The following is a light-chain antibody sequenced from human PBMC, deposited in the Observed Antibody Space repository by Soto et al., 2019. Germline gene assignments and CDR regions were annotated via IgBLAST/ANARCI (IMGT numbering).Light chain of an antibody. J-gene: IGLJ3*02. CDR2: EVT. CDR1: NSDLGNYKY. V-gene: IGLV2-14*01. CDR3: ISYTTTITV. Sequence: QSALTQPASVSGSPGQSVTIPCTGTNSDLGNYKYVSWYQQYPGKPPQLLIYEVTKRPLGVSNRSSGSKSGNSASLTISGLDADDEAYYYCISYTTTITVFGGGTKLNVL.